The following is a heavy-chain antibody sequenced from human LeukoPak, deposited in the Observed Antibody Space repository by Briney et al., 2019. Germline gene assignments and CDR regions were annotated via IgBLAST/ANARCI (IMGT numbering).Heavy chain of an antibody. CDR3: ARDIAAPGLFFDY. CDR1: GFTLSSYW. V-gene: IGHV3-7*01. J-gene: IGHJ4*02. Sequence: GGSLRLCCAASGFTLSSYWMSWVRQAPGKGLEWVANIKYDGSEIDYVDSVKGRFTISRDNAKNSLYLQMNSLRAEDTAVYYCARDIAAPGLFFDYWGQGTLVTVSS. CDR2: IKYDGSEI. D-gene: IGHD6-13*01.